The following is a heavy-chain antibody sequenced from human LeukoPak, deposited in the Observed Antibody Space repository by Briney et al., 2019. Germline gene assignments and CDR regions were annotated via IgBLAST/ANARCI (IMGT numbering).Heavy chain of an antibody. CDR1: GGTFSSYA. CDR3: ARTGYDYVWGSYRYTVLDY. Sequence: GASVKVSCKASGGTFSSYAISWVRQAPGQGLEWMGGIIPIFGTANYAQKFQGRVTITADKSTSTACMELSSLRSEDTAVYYCARTGYDYVWGSYRYTVLDYWGQGTLVTVSS. V-gene: IGHV1-69*06. J-gene: IGHJ4*02. CDR2: IIPIFGTA. D-gene: IGHD3-16*02.